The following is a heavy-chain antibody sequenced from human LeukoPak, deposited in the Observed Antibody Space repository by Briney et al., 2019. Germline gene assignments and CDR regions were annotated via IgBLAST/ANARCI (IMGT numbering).Heavy chain of an antibody. V-gene: IGHV3-33*01. Sequence: GRSLRLSCAASGFTFSSYGMHWVRQAPGKGLEWVAVIWYDGSNKYYADSVKGRCTISRDNSKNTLYLQMNSLRAEGTAVYYCARRGGGSCIDYWGQGALVTVSS. CDR3: ARRGGGSCIDY. D-gene: IGHD2-15*01. CDR1: GFTFSSYG. CDR2: IWYDGSNK. J-gene: IGHJ4*02.